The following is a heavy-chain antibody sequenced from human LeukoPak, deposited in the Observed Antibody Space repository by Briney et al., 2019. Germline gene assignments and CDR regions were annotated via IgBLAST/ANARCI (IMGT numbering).Heavy chain of an antibody. D-gene: IGHD1-14*01. V-gene: IGHV3-21*01. CDR3: AKDLNQASWTFDY. J-gene: IGHJ4*02. CDR2: ISSSSSYI. CDR1: GFTFSSYS. Sequence: GGSLRLSCAASGFTFSSYSMNWVRQAPGKGLEWVSSISSSSSYIYYADSVNGRFTISRDNSKNTLFLQMNSLRAEDTAVYYCAKDLNQASWTFDYWGQGTLVTVSS.